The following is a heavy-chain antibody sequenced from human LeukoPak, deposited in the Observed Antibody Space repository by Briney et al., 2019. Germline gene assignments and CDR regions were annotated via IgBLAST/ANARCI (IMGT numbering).Heavy chain of an antibody. V-gene: IGHV4-30-4*08. CDR1: GGSISSGDYY. CDR2: IYYSGST. CDR3: ARTNPTYYDFWSGYTDHYYYYYMDV. Sequence: SETLSLTCTVSGGSISSGDYYRSWIRQPPGKGLEWIGYIYYSGSTYYNPSLKSRVTISVDTSKNQFSLKLSSVTAADTAVYYCARTNPTYYDFWSGYTDHYYYYYMDVWGKGTTVTVSS. J-gene: IGHJ6*03. D-gene: IGHD3-3*01.